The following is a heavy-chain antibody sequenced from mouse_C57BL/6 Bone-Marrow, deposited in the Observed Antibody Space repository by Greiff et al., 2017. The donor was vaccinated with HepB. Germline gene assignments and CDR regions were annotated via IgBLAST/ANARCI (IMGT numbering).Heavy chain of an antibody. J-gene: IGHJ1*03. D-gene: IGHD1-1*01. CDR1: GYTFTSYW. V-gene: IGHV1-72*01. CDR2: IDTNSGGT. Sequence: QVQLQQPGAELVKPGASVKLSCKASGYTFTSYWMHWVKQRPGRGLEWIGRIDTNSGGTKYNEKFKSKATLTVDKPSSTAYMQLSSLTSEDSAVYYCARKFSGSSYWYFDVWGTGTTVTVSS. CDR3: ARKFSGSSYWYFDV.